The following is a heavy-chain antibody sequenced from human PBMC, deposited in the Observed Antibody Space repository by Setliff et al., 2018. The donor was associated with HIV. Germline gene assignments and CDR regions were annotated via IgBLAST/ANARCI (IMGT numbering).Heavy chain of an antibody. CDR1: GHSITSDYQ. CDR2: IYHSGST. J-gene: IGHJ3*02. CDR3: ARDSYYYDSSGYNVRDAFDI. Sequence: SETLSLTCTVAGHSITSDYQWGWIRQPQGKGLAWIGRIYHSGSTYYNPSLKSRVTISVDTTKSQISLKLTSVTAADTAVYYCARDSYYYDSSGYNVRDAFDIWGQGTMVTVSS. D-gene: IGHD3-22*01. V-gene: IGHV4-38-2*02.